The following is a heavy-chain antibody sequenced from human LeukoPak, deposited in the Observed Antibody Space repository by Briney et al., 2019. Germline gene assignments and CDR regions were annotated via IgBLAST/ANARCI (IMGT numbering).Heavy chain of an antibody. CDR1: GESFSAYF. V-gene: IGHV4-34*01. Sequence: SETLSLTCAVYGESFSAYFWNWLRQARGKALEYIGEINHRGSSHYNPSIKTRVTLSVDTSKNQFSLKLTSVTAADTAVYFCARGSSFDGYCSAGACDAGYYDSWGQGTPVTVSS. CDR3: ARGSSFDGYCSAGACDAGYYDS. J-gene: IGHJ4*02. CDR2: INHRGSS. D-gene: IGHD2-15*01.